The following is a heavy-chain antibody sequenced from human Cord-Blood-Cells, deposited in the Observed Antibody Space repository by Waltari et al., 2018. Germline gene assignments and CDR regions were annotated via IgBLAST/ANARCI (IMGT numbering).Heavy chain of an antibody. Sequence: EVQLVESGGGLVKPGGSLRLSCAASGFTFGSYSMNWVRQAPGKGLEWVSSISSSSSYIYYADSVKGRFTISRDNAKNSLYLQMNSLRAEDTAVYYCARVRSGSYYFDYWGQGTLVTVSS. D-gene: IGHD1-26*01. J-gene: IGHJ4*02. CDR1: GFTFGSYS. CDR2: ISSSSSYI. V-gene: IGHV3-21*01. CDR3: ARVRSGSYYFDY.